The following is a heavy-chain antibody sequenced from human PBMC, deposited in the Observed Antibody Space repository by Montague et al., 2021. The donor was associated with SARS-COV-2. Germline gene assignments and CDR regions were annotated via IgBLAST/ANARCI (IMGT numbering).Heavy chain of an antibody. V-gene: IGHV3-21*01. CDR1: GFTFSSYS. J-gene: IGHJ4*02. Sequence: SLRLSCAASGFTFSSYSMNWVRQAPGKGLEWVSSISSSSSYIYYADSVKGRFTISRDNAKNSLYLQMNSLRAEDTAVYYCARGSYYDSNAYGGEFDYWGQGTLVAVSS. CDR2: ISSSSSYI. D-gene: IGHD3-22*01. CDR3: ARGSYYDSNAYGGEFDY.